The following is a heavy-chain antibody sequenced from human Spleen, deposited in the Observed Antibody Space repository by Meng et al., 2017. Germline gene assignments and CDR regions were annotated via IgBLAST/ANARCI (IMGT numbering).Heavy chain of an antibody. J-gene: IGHJ4*02. Sequence: GESLKISCTASGFTFATSAMTWVRQAPGKGLEWVSVISGSGRSTYYADSVKGRFTISRDNSKNTLYLEMNSLRAEDTAVYYCAGGSSGWYFFDYWGQGTLVTVSS. CDR1: GFTFATSA. CDR3: AGGSSGWYFFDY. CDR2: ISGSGRST. D-gene: IGHD6-19*01. V-gene: IGHV3-23*01.